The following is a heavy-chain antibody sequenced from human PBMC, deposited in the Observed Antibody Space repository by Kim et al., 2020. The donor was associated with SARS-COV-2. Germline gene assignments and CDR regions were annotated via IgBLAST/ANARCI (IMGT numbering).Heavy chain of an antibody. CDR2: IYTGGST. D-gene: IGHD1-26*01. Sequence: GGSLRLSCAASGFTVSSKYMSWVRQAPGKGLEWVSVIYTGGSTYYADSLKGRFTISRDNSQNTLYLQMNSLRVEDTAVYYCTRDGGLYSGNYYDFAYWGQGALATVSS. V-gene: IGHV3-66*01. CDR1: GFTVSSKY. J-gene: IGHJ4*02. CDR3: TRDGGLYSGNYYDFAY.